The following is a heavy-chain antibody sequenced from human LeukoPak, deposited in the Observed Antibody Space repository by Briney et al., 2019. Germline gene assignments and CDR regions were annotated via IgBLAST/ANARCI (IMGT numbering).Heavy chain of an antibody. CDR1: GGTFSSYA. CDR2: IIPIFGTA. Sequence: ASVKVSCKASGGTFSSYAISWVRQAPGQGLEWMGGIIPIFGTANYAQKFQGRVTITADKSTSTAYMELSSLRSEATAVYYCARIPLDSGSQVGFDPWGQGTLVTVSS. J-gene: IGHJ5*02. D-gene: IGHD1-26*01. V-gene: IGHV1-69*06. CDR3: ARIPLDSGSQVGFDP.